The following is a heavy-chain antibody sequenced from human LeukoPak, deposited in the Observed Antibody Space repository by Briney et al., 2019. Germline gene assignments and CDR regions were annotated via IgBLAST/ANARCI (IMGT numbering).Heavy chain of an antibody. V-gene: IGHV3-7*01. CDR1: GFTFSGYW. J-gene: IGHJ4*02. Sequence: GGSLRLSCAASGFTFSGYWMSWVRQAPGKGLEWVANIKQDGSEKYYVDSVKGRFTIFRDNTKNSLYLQMNSLRAEDTAVYYCARVGATIEYFDYWGQGSLVTVSS. D-gene: IGHD5-12*01. CDR2: IKQDGSEK. CDR3: ARVGATIEYFDY.